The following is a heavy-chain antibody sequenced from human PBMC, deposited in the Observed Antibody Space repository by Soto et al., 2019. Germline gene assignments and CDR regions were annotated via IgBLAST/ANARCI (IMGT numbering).Heavy chain of an antibody. CDR3: VKDDGGYPSPAPH. CDR2: ISGSGDRT. Sequence: EVQLLKSGGGLVQPGGSLRLSCAASGITISNYPMSWVRQAPGKGLDWVSGISGSGDRTYYADSAKGRFTISKDISRNSLSLQLDSLGVEDTAVYFCVKDDGGYPSPAPHCGLGTLVTVSS. D-gene: IGHD3-22*01. V-gene: IGHV3-23*01. CDR1: GITISNYP. J-gene: IGHJ4*02.